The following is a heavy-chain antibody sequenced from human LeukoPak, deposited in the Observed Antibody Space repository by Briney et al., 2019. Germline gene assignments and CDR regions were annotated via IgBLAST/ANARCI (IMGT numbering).Heavy chain of an antibody. V-gene: IGHV3-21*01. Sequence: GGSLRLSCAASGFTFSSYSMNWVRQAPGKGLEWVSSISSSSSYIYYADSVKGRFTISRDNSKNTLYLQMNSLRAEDTAVYYCARVGSSGWYPTFDYWGQGTLVTVSS. CDR3: ARVGSSGWYPTFDY. J-gene: IGHJ4*02. CDR2: ISSSSSYI. D-gene: IGHD6-19*01. CDR1: GFTFSSYS.